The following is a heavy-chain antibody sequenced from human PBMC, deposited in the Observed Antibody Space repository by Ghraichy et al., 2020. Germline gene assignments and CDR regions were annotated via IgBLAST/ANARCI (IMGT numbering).Heavy chain of an antibody. CDR2: IYYSGST. CDR3: ARVAARSNYYYYYMDV. J-gene: IGHJ6*03. CDR1: GGSISSSSYY. D-gene: IGHD6-25*01. Sequence: SETLSLTCTVSGGSISSSSYYWGWIRQPPGKGLEWIGSIYYSGSTYYNPSLKSRVTISVDTSKNQFSLKLSSVTAADTAVYYCARVAARSNYYYYYMDVWGKGTTVTVSS. V-gene: IGHV4-39*01.